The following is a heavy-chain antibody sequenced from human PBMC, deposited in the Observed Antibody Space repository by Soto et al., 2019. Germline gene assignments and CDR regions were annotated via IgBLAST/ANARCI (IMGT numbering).Heavy chain of an antibody. J-gene: IGHJ4*02. V-gene: IGHV3-23*01. CDR2: ISGSGGST. D-gene: IGHD1-20*01. Sequence: GSLRLSCAASGFTFSSYAMSWVRQAPGKGLEWVSAISGSGGSTYYADSVKGRFTISRDNSKNTLYLQMNSLRAEDTAVYYCAKDVRPITGTSPFDYWGQGTLVTVST. CDR1: GFTFSSYA. CDR3: AKDVRPITGTSPFDY.